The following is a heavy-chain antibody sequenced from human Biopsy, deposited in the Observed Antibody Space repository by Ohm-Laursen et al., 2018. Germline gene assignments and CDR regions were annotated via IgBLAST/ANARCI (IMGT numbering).Heavy chain of an antibody. CDR3: ARDLGNLRGVMFYLDS. CDR1: GFTFSSFG. Sequence: SLRLSCAESGFTFSSFGMHWVRQAPGKGLEWVAVVWYDGINKFYADSVEGRFTISRDNFKNTVYLEMNSLRPEDTAVYYCARDLGNLRGVMFYLDSWGQGTLVSVSS. D-gene: IGHD3-16*01. V-gene: IGHV3-33*01. J-gene: IGHJ4*02. CDR2: VWYDGINK.